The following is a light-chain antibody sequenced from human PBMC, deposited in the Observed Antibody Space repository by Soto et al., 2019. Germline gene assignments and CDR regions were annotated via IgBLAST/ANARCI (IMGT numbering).Light chain of an antibody. J-gene: IGKJ1*01. V-gene: IGKV4-1*01. CDR2: WAS. CDR3: QQYYHWWS. Sequence: DFVMTQSPDSLAVSLGERATISCKSSESVLDSSSGKSYLAWYQQKVGQPPRLLIYWASTRESGVPDLFSAGGAGADVPLTISSLQAEDVAIYYCQQYYHWWSFRQGTKVEIQ. CDR1: ESVLDSSSGKSY.